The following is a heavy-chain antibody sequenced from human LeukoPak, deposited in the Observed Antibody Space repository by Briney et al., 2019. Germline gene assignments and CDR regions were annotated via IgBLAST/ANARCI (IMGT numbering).Heavy chain of an antibody. J-gene: IGHJ5*02. V-gene: IGHV1-46*01. D-gene: IGHD1-26*01. Sequence: SGKVSCKASGYSFSTHWMHWVRQAPGQWREWMGIINPSGGFTSYAQKLQGRVTVTRDMSTSTVYMELSNLRSEDTAVYYCARDQSGEWELLSGWWFDPWGQGTLVTVSS. CDR2: INPSGGFT. CDR3: ARDQSGEWELLSGWWFDP. CDR1: GYSFSTHW.